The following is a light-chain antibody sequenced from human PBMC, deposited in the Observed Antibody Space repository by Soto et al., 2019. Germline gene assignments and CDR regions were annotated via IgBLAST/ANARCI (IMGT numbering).Light chain of an antibody. CDR2: AAS. CDR3: PQVKSLPLT. Sequence: DIQMTQSPSTLPASVGDRFTITCRASQSISNWLAWYQQKPGKAPKLLIYAASNLQSGVPSRFSGSGSGTDFTLTISRLQPEDFAAYYCPQVKSLPLTFGGGTKVDIK. CDR1: QSISNW. J-gene: IGKJ4*01. V-gene: IGKV1-5*01.